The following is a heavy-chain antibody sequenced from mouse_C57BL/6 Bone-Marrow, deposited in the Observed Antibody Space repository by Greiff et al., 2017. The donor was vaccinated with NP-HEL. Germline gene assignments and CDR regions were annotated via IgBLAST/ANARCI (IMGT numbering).Heavy chain of an antibody. Sequence: EVHLVESGGGLVKPGGSLKLSCAASGFTFSDYGMHWVRQAPEKGLEWVAYISSGSSTIYYADTVKGRFTISRDNAKNTLFLQMTSLRSEDTAMYYCARGYYYGSSYNMDYWGQGTSVTVSS. J-gene: IGHJ4*01. CDR3: ARGYYYGSSYNMDY. CDR2: ISSGSSTI. D-gene: IGHD1-1*01. V-gene: IGHV5-17*01. CDR1: GFTFSDYG.